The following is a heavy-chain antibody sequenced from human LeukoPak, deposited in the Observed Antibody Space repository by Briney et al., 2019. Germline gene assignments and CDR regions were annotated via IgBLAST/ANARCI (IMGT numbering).Heavy chain of an antibody. CDR3: AKDSIAAVQTGNY. D-gene: IGHD6-13*01. CDR2: ISSSSSYI. V-gene: IGHV3-21*04. J-gene: IGHJ4*02. CDR1: GFTFSSYS. Sequence: GGSLRLSCAASGFTFSSYSMNWFRQAPGKGLDWVSSISSSSSYIYYADSVKGRFTISRDNAKNSLYLQMNSLRAEDTAVYYCAKDSIAAVQTGNYWGQGTLVTVSS.